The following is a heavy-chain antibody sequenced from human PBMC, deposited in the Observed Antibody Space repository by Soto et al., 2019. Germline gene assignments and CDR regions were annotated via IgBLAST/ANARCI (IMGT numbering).Heavy chain of an antibody. Sequence: VGSLRLSCAASGFTLSRHTMNWVRQAPGKGLEWVSFIGSRTSDIYYADLVKGRFTISRDNAKNSLYLDLTRLRAEDTAVYFCVRDYYDTSGYPNTFDMWGQGTMVTVSS. CDR3: VRDYYDTSGYPNTFDM. V-gene: IGHV3-21*01. D-gene: IGHD3-22*01. CDR1: GFTLSRHT. CDR2: IGSRTSDI. J-gene: IGHJ3*02.